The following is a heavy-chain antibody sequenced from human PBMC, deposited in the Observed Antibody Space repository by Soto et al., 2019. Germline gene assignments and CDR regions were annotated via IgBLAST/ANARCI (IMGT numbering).Heavy chain of an antibody. CDR3: AQRRGGGGY. CDR1: GFTVSNNY. V-gene: IGHV3-53*01. Sequence: EVQLVESGGGLIQPGGSLRLSCAVSGFTVSNNYMSWVRQAPGKGLEGVSVIYSGGYTAYGDSVKGRFTISRDNSKNTQYFQRNSLRAGSPAVYYWAQRRGGGGYWGQGTLVTVSS. D-gene: IGHD3-10*01. CDR2: IYSGGYT. J-gene: IGHJ4*02.